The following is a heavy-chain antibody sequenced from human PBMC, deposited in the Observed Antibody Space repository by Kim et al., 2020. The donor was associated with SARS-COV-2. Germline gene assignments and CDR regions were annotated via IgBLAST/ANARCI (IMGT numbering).Heavy chain of an antibody. J-gene: IGHJ4*02. Sequence: NPSLKSRVTISVDTSKNQFSLKLSCGTAADTAVYYCARDRSGSGSYFDYWGQGTLVTVSA. D-gene: IGHD3-10*01. CDR3: ARDRSGSGSYFDY. V-gene: IGHV4-30-2*05.